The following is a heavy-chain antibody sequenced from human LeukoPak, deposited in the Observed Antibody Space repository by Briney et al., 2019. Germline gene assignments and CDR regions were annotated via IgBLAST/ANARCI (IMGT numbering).Heavy chain of an antibody. Sequence: PGGSLRLSCAASGFTVSSYAMSWVRQAPGKGLEWVSAMSGGGGSTYYADSVEGRFTISTDNSKNTLYLQMNSLRAEDTAVYYCAKSGDYYGSGSYYWGFDYWGQGTLVTVSS. D-gene: IGHD3-10*01. CDR2: MSGGGGST. J-gene: IGHJ4*02. CDR1: GFTVSSYA. V-gene: IGHV3-23*01. CDR3: AKSGDYYGSGSYYWGFDY.